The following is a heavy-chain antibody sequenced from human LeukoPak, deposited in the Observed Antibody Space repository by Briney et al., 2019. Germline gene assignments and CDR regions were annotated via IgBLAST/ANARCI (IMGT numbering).Heavy chain of an antibody. CDR3: ARPVDIVATTISYYFDY. CDR2: IIPILGIA. V-gene: IGHV1-69*04. CDR1: GGTFSSYA. D-gene: IGHD5-12*01. J-gene: IGHJ4*02. Sequence: SVKVSCKASGGTFSSYAISWVRQAPGQGLEWMGRIIPILGIANYAQKFQGRVTITADKSTSTAYMELSSLRSEDTAVYYCARPVDIVATTISYYFDYWGQGTLVTVSS.